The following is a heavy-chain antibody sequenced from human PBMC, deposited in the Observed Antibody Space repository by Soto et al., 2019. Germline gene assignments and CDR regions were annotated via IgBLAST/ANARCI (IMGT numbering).Heavy chain of an antibody. CDR1: GGTFSSYA. CDR3: ARDLRAAAQTDYYYYYYGMDV. Sequence: ASVKVSCKASGGTFSSYAISWVRQAPGQGLEWMGGIIPIFGTANYAQKFQGRVTITADESTSTAYMQLSSLRSEDTAVYYCARDLRAAAQTDYYYYYYGMDVWGQGTTVTVSS. V-gene: IGHV1-69*13. CDR2: IIPIFGTA. D-gene: IGHD6-13*01. J-gene: IGHJ6*02.